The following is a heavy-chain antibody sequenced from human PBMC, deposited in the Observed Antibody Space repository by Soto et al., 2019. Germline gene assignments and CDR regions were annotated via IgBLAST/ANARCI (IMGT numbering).Heavy chain of an antibody. CDR2: ISYDGSNK. CDR3: AKSYSGYDPEYYFDY. Sequence: QVQLVESGGGVVQPGRSLRLSCAASGFTFSSYGMHWVRQAPGKGLEGVAVISYDGSNKYYADSVKGRFTISRDNSKNTLYLQMNSLRAEDTAVYYCAKSYSGYDPEYYFDYWGQGTLVTVSS. V-gene: IGHV3-30*18. CDR1: GFTFSSYG. J-gene: IGHJ4*02. D-gene: IGHD5-12*01.